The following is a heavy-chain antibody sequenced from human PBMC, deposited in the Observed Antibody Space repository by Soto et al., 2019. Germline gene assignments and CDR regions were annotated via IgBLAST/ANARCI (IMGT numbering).Heavy chain of an antibody. CDR3: ATQTGTTPKVGADYYYYYYMDV. V-gene: IGHV4-59*01. J-gene: IGHJ6*03. CDR1: GGSISSYY. CDR2: IYYSGST. D-gene: IGHD4-17*01. Sequence: SETLSLTCTVSGGSISSYYWSWIRQPPGKGLEWIGYIYYSGSTNYNPSLKSRVTISVDTSKNQFSLKLSSVTAADTAVYYCATQTGTTPKVGADYYYYYYMDVWGKGTTVTVSS.